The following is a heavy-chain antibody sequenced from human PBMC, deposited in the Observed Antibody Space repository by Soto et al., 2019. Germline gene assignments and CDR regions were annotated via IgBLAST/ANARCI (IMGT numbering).Heavy chain of an antibody. CDR2: IDGGGTTT. Sequence: PGGSLRLSCAASLFNFNSYWMHWVRQVPGGVLECVSIIDGGGTTTHYADSVKGRFTISRHNAKNTLYLQMNSLRAEDSAVYLCARRIAVAGTYDHWGQGTLVTVSS. D-gene: IGHD6-19*01. CDR1: LFNFNSYW. J-gene: IGHJ4*02. CDR3: ARRIAVAGTYDH. V-gene: IGHV3-74*01.